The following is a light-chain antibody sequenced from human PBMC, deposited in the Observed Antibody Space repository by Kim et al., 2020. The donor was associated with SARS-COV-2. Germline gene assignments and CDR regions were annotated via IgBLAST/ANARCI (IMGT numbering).Light chain of an antibody. J-gene: IGKJ4*02. CDR2: GAS. CDR1: QRVSSN. Sequence: EIVMTQSPATLSVSPGERATLSCRASQRVSSNLAWYQQKPGQAPRLLIYGASTRATGIPARFSGSGSGTEFTLTISSLLSEDFAVYCCQQYNNWPLLTFGGGTKVDIK. CDR3: QQYNNWPLLT. V-gene: IGKV3-15*01.